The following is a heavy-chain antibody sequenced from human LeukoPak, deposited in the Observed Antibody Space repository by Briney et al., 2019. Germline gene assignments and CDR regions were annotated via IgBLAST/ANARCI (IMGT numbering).Heavy chain of an antibody. Sequence: PGGSLRLSCAASGFTFSSYAMSWVRQAPGKGLEWVSAISGSGGSTYYADSVKGRFTISRDNSKNTLYLQMNSLRAEDTAVYYXXKSXVXGYXXGWYGRXDXWGQGTXXXVSS. V-gene: IGHV3-23*01. D-gene: IGHD3-3*01. CDR2: ISGSGGST. CDR3: XKSXVXGYXXGWYGRXDX. CDR1: GFTFSSYA. J-gene: IGHJ4*02.